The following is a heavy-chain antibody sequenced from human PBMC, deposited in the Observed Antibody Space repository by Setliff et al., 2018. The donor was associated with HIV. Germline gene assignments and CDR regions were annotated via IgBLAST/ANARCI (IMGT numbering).Heavy chain of an antibody. V-gene: IGHV4-39*07. CDR2: MSYSGYT. Sequence: SETLSLTCTVSGGSIRSSSYYWGWIRQPPGKGLEWIGSMSYSGYTNYKPSLKSRVTISLDTSKNQFSLNLRSVTAADTAVYYCARDRRDDYYLTAYFDSLGQGTLVTVSS. CDR3: ARDRRDDYYLTAYFDS. J-gene: IGHJ4*02. D-gene: IGHD1-26*01. CDR1: GGSIRSSSYY.